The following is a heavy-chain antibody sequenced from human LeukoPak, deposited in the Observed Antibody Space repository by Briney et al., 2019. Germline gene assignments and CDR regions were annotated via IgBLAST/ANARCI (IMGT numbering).Heavy chain of an antibody. V-gene: IGHV1-18*01. CDR3: ASGGVTIFDPNAFDI. CDR2: ISAYNGNT. Sequence: GASVKVSCKASGYTFTSYGISWVRQAPGQGLEWMGWISAYNGNTNYAQKLQGRVTMTTDTSTSTAYMELRSLRSDDTAVYYCASGGVTIFDPNAFDIWGQGTMVTVSS. J-gene: IGHJ3*02. CDR1: GYTFTSYG. D-gene: IGHD3-9*01.